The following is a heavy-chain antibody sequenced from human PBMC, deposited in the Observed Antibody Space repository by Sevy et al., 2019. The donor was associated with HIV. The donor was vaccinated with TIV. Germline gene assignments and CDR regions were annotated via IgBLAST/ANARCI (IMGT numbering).Heavy chain of an antibody. CDR1: GFTFNNYA. CDR3: ARGPDCGGDCDVGFYYPLDV. CDR2: TSGNSGAI. J-gene: IGHJ6*02. D-gene: IGHD2-21*02. V-gene: IGHV3-48*02. Sequence: GGSLRLSCAASGFTFNNYAMNWVRQAPGKGLEWISYTSGNSGAIYYPDSVKGRFTVSRDNANNALFLQMSSLKDDDTAVYYCARGPDCGGDCDVGFYYPLDVWGQGTTVTVSS.